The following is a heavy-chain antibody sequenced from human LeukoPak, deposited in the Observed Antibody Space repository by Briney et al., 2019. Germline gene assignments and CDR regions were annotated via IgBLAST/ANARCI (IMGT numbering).Heavy chain of an antibody. Sequence: SETLSLTCTVSGGSISSGGYYWSWIRQHPGKGLEWIGYIYYSGSTYYSPSLKSRVTISVDTSKNQFSLKLSSVTAADTAVYYCARKGPGYCSSTSCPQRGGMDVWGQGTTVTVSS. CDR3: ARKGPGYCSSTSCPQRGGMDV. V-gene: IGHV4-31*03. CDR1: GGSISSGGYY. D-gene: IGHD2-2*01. CDR2: IYYSGST. J-gene: IGHJ6*02.